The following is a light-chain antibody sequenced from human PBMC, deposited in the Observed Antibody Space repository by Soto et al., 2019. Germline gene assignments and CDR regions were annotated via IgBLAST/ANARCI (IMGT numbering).Light chain of an antibody. Sequence: IVVTQSPGTLSLFPGDSATLYCRVSQSVSRATVAWYQQRPGQAPRLLFYPASSRATGVPDRFSGGGSGTDFTLTISRLEPEDLGVYYCQHYGTTFGPGTKVEIK. V-gene: IGKV3-20*01. J-gene: IGKJ1*01. CDR3: QHYGTT. CDR1: QSVSRAT. CDR2: PAS.